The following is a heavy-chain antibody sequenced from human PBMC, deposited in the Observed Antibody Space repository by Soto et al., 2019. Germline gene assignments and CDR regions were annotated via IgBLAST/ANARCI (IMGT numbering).Heavy chain of an antibody. D-gene: IGHD4-17*01. V-gene: IGHV3-13*01. CDR3: ARARLDYGDLHYYYYGMDV. CDR1: GFTFSSYD. CDR2: IGTAGDT. Sequence: PGGSLRLSCAASGFTFSSYDMHWVRQATGKGLEWVSAIGTAGDTYYPGSVKGRFTISRENAKNSLYLQMNSLRAEDTAVYYCARARLDYGDLHYYYYGMDVWGQGTTVTVSS. J-gene: IGHJ6*02.